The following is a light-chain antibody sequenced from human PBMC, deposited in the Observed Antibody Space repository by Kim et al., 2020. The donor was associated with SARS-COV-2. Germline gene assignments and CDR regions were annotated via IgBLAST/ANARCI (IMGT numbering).Light chain of an antibody. CDR2: GKN. V-gene: IGLV3-19*01. J-gene: IGLJ2*01. CDR1: SLRSYY. CDR3: KSRGTSGNVV. Sequence: SSELTQDPAVSVALGQTVRITCRGDSLRSYYATWYQQKPGQAPVLVIYGKNNRPSGIPDRFSGSSSGNTASLTITGDQAEDEADYYCKSRGTSGNVVFGGGTKLTVL.